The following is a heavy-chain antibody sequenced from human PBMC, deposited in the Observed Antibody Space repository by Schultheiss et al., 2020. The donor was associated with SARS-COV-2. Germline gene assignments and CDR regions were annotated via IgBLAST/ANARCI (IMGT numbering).Heavy chain of an antibody. CDR3: ARGLDETGYGIDY. Sequence: SETLSLTCAVSGYSISSGYYWGWIRQPPGKGLEWIGNIYHSGSTYYNPSLKSRVTISVDTSKNQFSLKLSSVTAADTAVYYCARGLDETGYGIDYWGQGNLVTVSS. V-gene: IGHV4-38-2*01. CDR2: IYHSGST. CDR1: GYSISSGYY. J-gene: IGHJ4*02. D-gene: IGHD3/OR15-3a*01.